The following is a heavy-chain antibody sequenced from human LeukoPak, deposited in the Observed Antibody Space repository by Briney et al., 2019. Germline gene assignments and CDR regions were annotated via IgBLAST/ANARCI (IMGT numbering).Heavy chain of an antibody. CDR1: GGSISSYY. Sequence: SETLSLTCTVSGGSISSYYWSWIRQPPGKGLEWIGHIYTSGSTNYNPSLKSRVTISVDTSKNQFSLKLSSVTAADTAVYYCARENSGSYREFDYWGQGTLVTVSS. J-gene: IGHJ4*02. D-gene: IGHD1-26*01. CDR2: IYTSGST. V-gene: IGHV4-4*09. CDR3: ARENSGSYREFDY.